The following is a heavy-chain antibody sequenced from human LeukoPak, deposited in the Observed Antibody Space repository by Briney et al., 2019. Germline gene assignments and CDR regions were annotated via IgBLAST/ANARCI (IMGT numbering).Heavy chain of an antibody. D-gene: IGHD5-12*01. V-gene: IGHV3-48*03. Sequence: HPGGSLRLSCAASGFTFSSYEMTWVRQAPGKGLEWVSYISSSGRTKYYADSVKGRFTISRDNAKNSLYLQMNSLRAEDTAVYYCARGGTGYDLFDYWAREPWSPSPQ. CDR2: ISSSGRTK. CDR1: GFTFSSYE. CDR3: ARGGTGYDLFDY. J-gene: IGHJ4*02.